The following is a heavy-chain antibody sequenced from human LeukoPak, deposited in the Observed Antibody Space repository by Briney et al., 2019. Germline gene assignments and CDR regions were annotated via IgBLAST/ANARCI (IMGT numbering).Heavy chain of an antibody. CDR2: MNPNSGNT. J-gene: IGHJ6*02. V-gene: IGHV1-8*01. CDR1: GYTFTSYD. CDR3: ATLDSYASGRLYFYYYVMDV. D-gene: IGHD3-10*01. Sequence: ASVKVSCKASGYTFTSYDINWVRQATGQGLEWMGWMNPNSGNTGYAQKFQGRVTMTRNTSITTAYMELSSLTSEDTAVYYCATLDSYASGRLYFYYYVMDVWGQGTTVTVSS.